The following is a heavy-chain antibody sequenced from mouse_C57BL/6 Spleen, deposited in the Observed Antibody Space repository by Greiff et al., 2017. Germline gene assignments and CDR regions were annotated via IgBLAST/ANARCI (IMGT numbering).Heavy chain of an antibody. CDR3: ARDGPYYGNYAMDY. D-gene: IGHD1-1*02. V-gene: IGHV5-4*01. J-gene: IGHJ4*01. CDR1: GFTFSSYA. Sequence: EVKLEESGGGLVKPGGSLKLSCAASGFTFSSYAMSWVRQTPEKRLEWVATISDGGSYTYYPDNVKGRFTISRDNAKNNLYLQMSHLKSEDTAMYYCARDGPYYGNYAMDYWGQGTSVTVSS. CDR2: ISDGGSYT.